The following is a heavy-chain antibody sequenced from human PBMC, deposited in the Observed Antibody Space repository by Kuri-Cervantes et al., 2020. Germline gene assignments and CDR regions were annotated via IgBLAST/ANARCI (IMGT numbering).Heavy chain of an antibody. Sequence: ASVKVSCKASGYTFSDHYMHWVRQAPGQGLEWMGWINPNSGDAMYAQNFQDRVTMTRDTSISTAYMEVTGLTSDDTAVYYCARPYCGSTTCYAYFDCWGQGTLVTVSS. CDR2: INPNSGDA. D-gene: IGHD2-2*01. J-gene: IGHJ4*02. V-gene: IGHV1-2*02. CDR1: GYTFSDHY. CDR3: ARPYCGSTTCYAYFDC.